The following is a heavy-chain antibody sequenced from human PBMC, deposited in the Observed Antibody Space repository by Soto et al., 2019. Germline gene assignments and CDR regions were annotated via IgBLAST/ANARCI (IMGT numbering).Heavy chain of an antibody. V-gene: IGHV3-53*01. CDR1: GFTVSSNY. CDR2: IYSGGST. J-gene: IGHJ6*02. D-gene: IGHD5-18*01. Sequence: GGSLRLSCAASGFTVSSNYMSWVRQAPGKGLEWVSVIYSGGSTYYADSVKGRFTISRDNSKNTLYIQMNSLRTEDTAVYYCARDLVAVDTAMGDYYYYGMDVWGQGTTVTVSS. CDR3: ARDLVAVDTAMGDYYYYGMDV.